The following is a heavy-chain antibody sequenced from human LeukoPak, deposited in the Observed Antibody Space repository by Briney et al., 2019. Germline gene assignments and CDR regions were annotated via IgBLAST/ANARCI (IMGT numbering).Heavy chain of an antibody. CDR1: GYTFTSYG. J-gene: IGHJ4*02. D-gene: IGHD3-10*01. CDR3: VLLWFGESRYY. CDR2: ISAYNGNT. V-gene: IGHV1-18*01. Sequence: ASVKVSCKASGYTFTSYGISWVRQAPGQGLEWMGWISAYNGNTNYAQKLQGRVTMTTDTSTSTAYMELRSLRSDDTAVYYRVLLWFGESRYYWGQGTLVTVSS.